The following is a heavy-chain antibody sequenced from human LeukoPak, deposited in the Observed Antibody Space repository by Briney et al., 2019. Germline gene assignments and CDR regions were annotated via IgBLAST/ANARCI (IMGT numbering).Heavy chain of an antibody. J-gene: IGHJ2*01. CDR1: GYSFTSYW. CDR2: IYPGDSDT. D-gene: IGHD6-13*01. V-gene: IGHV5-51*01. Sequence: GESLKISCKGSGYSFTSYWIGWVRQMLGKGLEWMGIIYPGDSDTRYSPSFQGQVTISADKSISTAYLQWSSLKASDTAMYYCARPRHQNSSPGPWYFDLWGRGTLVTVSS. CDR3: ARPRHQNSSPGPWYFDL.